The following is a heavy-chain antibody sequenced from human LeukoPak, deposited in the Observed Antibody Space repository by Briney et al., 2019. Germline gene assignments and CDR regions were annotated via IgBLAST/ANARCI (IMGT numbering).Heavy chain of an antibody. CDR1: GGSISSSSYY. J-gene: IGHJ5*02. CDR2: IYYSGST. Sequence: SETLSLTCTVSGGSISSSSYYWGWIRQPPGKGLEWIGSIYYSGSTYYNPSLKSRVTISVDTSKNQFSLKLSSVTAADTAVYYCARREVTGTIPFDPWGQGTLVTVSS. V-gene: IGHV4-39*01. D-gene: IGHD1-7*01. CDR3: ARREVTGTIPFDP.